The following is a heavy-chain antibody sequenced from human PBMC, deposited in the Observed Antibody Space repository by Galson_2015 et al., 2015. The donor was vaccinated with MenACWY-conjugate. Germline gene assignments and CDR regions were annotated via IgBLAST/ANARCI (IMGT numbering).Heavy chain of an antibody. D-gene: IGHD3-10*01. J-gene: IGHJ6*02. CDR1: GFTFSNAW. CDR3: TPDTKLIGSGELFSPRTGMDV. CDR2: IKSKTDGGTT. V-gene: IGHV3-15*01. Sequence: SLRLSCAASGFTFSNAWMSWVRQAPGKGLEWVGRIKSKTDGGTTDYAAPVKGRFTISRDDSKNTLYLQMNSLKTEDTAVYYCTPDTKLIGSGELFSPRTGMDVSGQLPTGTVSS.